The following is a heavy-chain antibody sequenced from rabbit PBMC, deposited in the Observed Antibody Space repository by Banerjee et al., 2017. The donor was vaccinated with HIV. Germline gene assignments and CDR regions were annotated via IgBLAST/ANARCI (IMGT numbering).Heavy chain of an antibody. CDR2: IYAGSGST. CDR3: ARASDAGSSYYTKTRLDL. CDR1: GFSFSSSYY. Sequence: QSLEESGGDLVKPGASLTLTCTASGFSFSSSYYMCWVRQAPGKGLEWIACIYAGSGSTYYASWAKGRFTISKTSSTTVTLQMTSLTAADTATYFCARASDAGSSYYTKTRLDLWGQGTLVTVS. J-gene: IGHJ3*01. V-gene: IGHV1S40*01. D-gene: IGHD8-1*01.